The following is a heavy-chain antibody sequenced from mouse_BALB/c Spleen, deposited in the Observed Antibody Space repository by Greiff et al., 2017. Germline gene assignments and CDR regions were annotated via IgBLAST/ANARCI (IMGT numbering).Heavy chain of an antibody. CDR2: IYPSDSYT. J-gene: IGHJ2*01. CDR3: TRARTIQDYFDY. CDR1: GYTFTSYW. D-gene: IGHD3-3*01. Sequence: QVQLQQPGAELVRPGASVKLSCKASGYTFTSYWINWVKQRPGQGLEWIGNIYPSDSYTNYNQKFKDKATLTVDKSSSTAYMQLSSPTSEDSAVYYCTRARTIQDYFDYWGQGTTLTVSS. V-gene: IGHV1-69*02.